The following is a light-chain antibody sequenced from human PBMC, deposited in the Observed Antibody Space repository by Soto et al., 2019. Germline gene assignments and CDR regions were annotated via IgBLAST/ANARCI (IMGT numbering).Light chain of an antibody. CDR3: SSYPSSSTYV. Sequence: QSVLTQPASVSGSPGQSITISCTGTSSDVGGYNYVSWYQQHPGKAPKLMIYEVSNRPSGVSNRFSGSKSGNTASLTISGLQAEDEADYYCSSYPSSSTYVFGTGTK. CDR2: EVS. J-gene: IGLJ1*01. V-gene: IGLV2-14*01. CDR1: SSDVGGYNY.